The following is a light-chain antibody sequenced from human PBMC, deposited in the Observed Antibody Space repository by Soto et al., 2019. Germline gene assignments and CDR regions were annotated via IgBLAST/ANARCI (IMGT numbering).Light chain of an antibody. Sequence: QSVLTQPPSVSGAPGQRVTISCTGSRSNIGAGYDVHWYQQLPGTAPKLLIYGNDNRPSGVPDRFSGSKSGTSASLAITGLQAEDEANYYCQTHDSILSSYVFGTGTKVTVL. CDR1: RSNIGAGYD. CDR3: QTHDSILSSYV. J-gene: IGLJ1*01. V-gene: IGLV1-40*01. CDR2: GND.